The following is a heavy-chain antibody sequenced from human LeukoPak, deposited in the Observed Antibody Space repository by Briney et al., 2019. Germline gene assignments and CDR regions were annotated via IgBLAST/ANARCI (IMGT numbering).Heavy chain of an antibody. Sequence: SVKVSCKASGGTFSSYAISWVRQAPGQGLEWMGGIIPIFGTANYAQKFQGRVTITADKSTSTAYAELSSLRSEDTAVYYCARVLFYSSGNKSNRVDYWGQGTLVTVSS. CDR1: GGTFSSYA. CDR2: IIPIFGTA. CDR3: ARVLFYSSGNKSNRVDY. J-gene: IGHJ4*02. V-gene: IGHV1-69*06. D-gene: IGHD6-19*01.